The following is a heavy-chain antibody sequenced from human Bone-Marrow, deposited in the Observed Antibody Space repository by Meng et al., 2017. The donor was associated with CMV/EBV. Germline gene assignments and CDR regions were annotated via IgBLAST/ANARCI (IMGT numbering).Heavy chain of an antibody. D-gene: IGHD6-13*01. J-gene: IGHJ6*02. CDR2: IYPGDSDT. CDR1: GYSFTSYW. CDR3: ASNGAGSSWYYGMDV. Sequence: GGSLRLSCKGSGYSFTSYWIGWVRQMPGKGLEWMGIIYPGDSDTRYSPSFQGQVTISADKSISTAYLQWSSPKASDTAMYYCASNGAGSSWYYGMDVWGQGTTVTVSS. V-gene: IGHV5-51*01.